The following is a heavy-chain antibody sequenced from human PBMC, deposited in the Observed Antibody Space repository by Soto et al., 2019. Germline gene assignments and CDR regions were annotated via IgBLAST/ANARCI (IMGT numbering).Heavy chain of an antibody. Sequence: SETLSLTCTVSGGSISSGGYYWSWIRQHPGKGLEWIGYIYYSGSTYYNPSLKSRVTISVDTSKNQFSLKLSSVTAAETAVYYCARDRVYSSRMVYARNGGEAFDIWGQGTMVTVSS. CDR2: IYYSGST. CDR3: ARDRVYSSRMVYARNGGEAFDI. CDR1: GGSISSGGYY. J-gene: IGHJ3*02. D-gene: IGHD2-8*01. V-gene: IGHV4-31*03.